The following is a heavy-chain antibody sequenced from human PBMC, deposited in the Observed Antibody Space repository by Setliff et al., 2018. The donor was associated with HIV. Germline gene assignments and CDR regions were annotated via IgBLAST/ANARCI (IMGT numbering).Heavy chain of an antibody. V-gene: IGHV2-70*11. D-gene: IGHD1-26*01. CDR1: GFSLSKSGMC. CDR3: ARMISYSPYFDY. J-gene: IGHJ4*02. CDR2: IDWDDDK. Sequence: SGPTLVNPTQTLTLTCTFSGFSLSKSGMCVSWIRQPPGKALEWLARIDWDDDKYYSTSLKTRLTISKDTSKNQVVLKMTNVDPVDTATYYCARMISYSPYFDYWGQGTQVTVS.